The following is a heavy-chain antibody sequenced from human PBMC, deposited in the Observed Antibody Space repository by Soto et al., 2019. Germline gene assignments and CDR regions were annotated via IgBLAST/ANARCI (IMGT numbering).Heavy chain of an antibody. V-gene: IGHV4-31*03. CDR1: GGPISSGGYY. D-gene: IGHD6-13*01. J-gene: IGHJ4*02. CDR2: IYYSGST. CDR3: ARVQMGDRIAAARYYFDY. Sequence: QVQLQESGPGLVKPSQTLSLTCTVSGGPISSGGYYWSWIRQHPGKGLEWIGYIYYSGSTYYNPSLKSRVTISVDTSKNQFSLKLSSVTAADTAVYYCARVQMGDRIAAARYYFDYWGQGTLVTVSS.